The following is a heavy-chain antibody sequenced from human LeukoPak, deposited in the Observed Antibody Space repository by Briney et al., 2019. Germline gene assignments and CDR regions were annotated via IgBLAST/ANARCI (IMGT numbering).Heavy chain of an antibody. D-gene: IGHD6-19*01. CDR3: ARSLLAVAGFY. CDR1: GGSISSYY. Sequence: KPSETLSLTCTVSGGSISSYYWSWIRQPPGKGLEWIGYIYYSGSTNYNPSLKSRVTISVDTSKNQFSLKLSSVAAADTAVYYCARSLLAVAGFYWGQGTLVTVSS. V-gene: IGHV4-59*12. J-gene: IGHJ4*02. CDR2: IYYSGST.